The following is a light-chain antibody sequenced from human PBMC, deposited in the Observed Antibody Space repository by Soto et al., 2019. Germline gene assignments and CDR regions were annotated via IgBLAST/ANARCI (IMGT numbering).Light chain of an antibody. Sequence: DIHLTQSPSFLSASVGDRVTITCRASQTVSSYLVWYQQKPGKAPKVLITDASTLQSGVPSRFSGSGFGTEFTLTIRSLQPEDVATYYCQQLNNFVTFGPGTKVNI. CDR3: QQLNNFVT. CDR1: QTVSSY. J-gene: IGKJ3*01. CDR2: DAS. V-gene: IGKV1-9*01.